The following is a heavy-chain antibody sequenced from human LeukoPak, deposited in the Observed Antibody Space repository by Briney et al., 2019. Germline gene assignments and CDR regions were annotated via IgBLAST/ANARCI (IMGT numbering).Heavy chain of an antibody. CDR1: GFTFSSYE. Sequence: GGSLRLSCAASGFTFSSYEMNWVRQAPGKGLEWVSYISGIGSTIYYADSVKGRFTISRDNAKNPLYLQMHSLRAEDTAFYYCAKDLKGVVSVSLAYWGQGTLVTVSS. CDR3: AKDLKGVVSVSLAY. CDR2: ISGIGSTI. J-gene: IGHJ4*02. D-gene: IGHD2-2*01. V-gene: IGHV3-48*03.